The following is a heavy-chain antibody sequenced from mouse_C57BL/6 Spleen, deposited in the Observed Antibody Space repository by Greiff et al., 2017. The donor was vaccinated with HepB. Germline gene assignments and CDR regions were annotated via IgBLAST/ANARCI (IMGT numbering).Heavy chain of an antibody. J-gene: IGHJ4*01. CDR3: ARGSIYYGSREDAMDY. V-gene: IGHV1-26*01. Sequence: EVQLQQSGPELVKPGASVKISCKASGYTFTDYYMNWVKQSHGKSLEWIGDINPNNGGTSYNQKFKGKATLTVDKSSSTAYMELRSLTSEDSAVYYCARGSIYYGSREDAMDYWGQGTSVTVSS. CDR1: GYTFTDYY. CDR2: INPNNGGT. D-gene: IGHD1-1*01.